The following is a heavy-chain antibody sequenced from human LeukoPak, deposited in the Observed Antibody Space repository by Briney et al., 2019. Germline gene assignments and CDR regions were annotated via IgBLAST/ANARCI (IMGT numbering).Heavy chain of an antibody. D-gene: IGHD3-3*01. CDR2: ISAYNGNT. CDR1: GYTFTAYY. CDR3: ARDRGFWSGYYNWFDP. Sequence: ASVKVSCKASGYTFTAYYLHWVRQAPGQGLEWMGWISAYNGNTNYAQKLQGRVTMTTDTSTSTAYMELRSLRSDDTAVYYCARDRGFWSGYYNWFDPWGQGTLVTVSS. V-gene: IGHV1-18*04. J-gene: IGHJ5*02.